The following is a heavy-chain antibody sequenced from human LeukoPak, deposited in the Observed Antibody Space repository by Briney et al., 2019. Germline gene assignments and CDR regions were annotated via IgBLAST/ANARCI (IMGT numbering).Heavy chain of an antibody. J-gene: IGHJ4*01. Sequence: GGSLRLSCTIFGVTLSTYEFNWVRQAPGKRPEWILYMSRTADRIDHADSVKGRFTMSRDNAKNSVYLQMNSLRVDDTAIYYCATRLPFTGYKNWGQGTLVTVSS. V-gene: IGHV3-48*03. CDR3: ATRLPFTGYKN. D-gene: IGHD5-24*01. CDR1: GVTLSTYE. CDR2: MSRTADRI.